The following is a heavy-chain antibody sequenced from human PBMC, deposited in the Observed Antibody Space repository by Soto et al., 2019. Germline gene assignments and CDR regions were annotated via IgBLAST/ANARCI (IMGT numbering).Heavy chain of an antibody. D-gene: IGHD6-19*01. Sequence: GGSLRLSCSASVFTFSSYAMSWVRQAPGKGLEWVSAISGSGGSTYYADSVKGRFTISRDNSKNTLYLQMNSLRAEDTAVYYCAKDRSHVALAGTWCLGYWYQGKLCTGSS. CDR2: ISGSGGST. CDR3: AKDRSHVALAGTWCLGY. CDR1: VFTFSSYA. J-gene: IGHJ4*02. V-gene: IGHV3-23*01.